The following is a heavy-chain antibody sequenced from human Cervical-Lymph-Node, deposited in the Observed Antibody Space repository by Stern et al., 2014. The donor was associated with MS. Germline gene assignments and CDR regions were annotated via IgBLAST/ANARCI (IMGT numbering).Heavy chain of an antibody. J-gene: IGHJ4*02. CDR2: FHSSGST. CDR3: ARMGDYFDY. Sequence: QLQLQESGPGLVKPSETLSLTCTVSGGSVNSGSYFWSWIRQPPGKGLEWVGYFHSSGSTSYNPSLKSRVSISVDTSKNQFSLKLSSVTAADTALYYCARMGDYFDYWGQGTLVTVSS. CDR1: GGSVNSGSYF. D-gene: IGHD3-16*01. V-gene: IGHV4-61*01.